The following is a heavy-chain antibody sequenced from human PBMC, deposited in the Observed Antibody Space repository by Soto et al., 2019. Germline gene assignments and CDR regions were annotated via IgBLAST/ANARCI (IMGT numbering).Heavy chain of an antibody. CDR2: ISYDGSNK. CDR1: GFTFSSYA. J-gene: IGHJ6*02. Sequence: GGSLRLSCAASGFTFSSYAMHWVRQAPGKGLEWVAVISYDGSNKYYADSVKGRFTISRDNSKNTLYLQMTSLRAEDTAVYYCARGLGYCSSTSCYGFYYYYGMDVWGQGTTVTVSS. V-gene: IGHV3-30-3*01. D-gene: IGHD2-2*01. CDR3: ARGLGYCSSTSCYGFYYYYGMDV.